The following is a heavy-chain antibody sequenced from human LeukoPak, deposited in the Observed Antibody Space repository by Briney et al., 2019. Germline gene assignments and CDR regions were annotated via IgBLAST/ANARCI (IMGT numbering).Heavy chain of an antibody. CDR3: ARLVCTIFGVVTHHYYYCYMDV. D-gene: IGHD3-3*01. CDR1: GGSISSSSYY. V-gene: IGHV4-39*01. CDR2: IYYSGST. J-gene: IGHJ6*03. Sequence: SETLSLTCTVSGGSISSSSYYWGWIRQPPGKGLEWIGSIYYSGSTYYNPSLKSRVTISVDTSKNQFSLKLSSVTAADTAVDYCARLVCTIFGVVTHHYYYCYMDVWGKGTTVTVSS.